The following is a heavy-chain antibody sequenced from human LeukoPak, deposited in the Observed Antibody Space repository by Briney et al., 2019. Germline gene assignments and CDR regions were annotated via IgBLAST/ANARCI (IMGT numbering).Heavy chain of an antibody. V-gene: IGHV3-53*01. CDR2: IYSGGST. J-gene: IGHJ3*02. Sequence: GGTLRLSCAASGFTFSSYGVSWGRQAAGKGLEWVSIIYSGGSTFYADSVKGRFTISRDNSKNTLYLQMNSLRAEDTAVYYCARGGSYLSAFDIWGQGTMVTVSS. CDR1: GFTFSSYG. D-gene: IGHD1-26*01. CDR3: ARGGSYLSAFDI.